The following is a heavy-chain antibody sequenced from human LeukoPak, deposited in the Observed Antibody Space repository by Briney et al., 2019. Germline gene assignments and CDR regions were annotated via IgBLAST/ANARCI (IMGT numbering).Heavy chain of an antibody. J-gene: IGHJ4*02. D-gene: IGHD3-10*01. Sequence: SETLSLTCTVSGGSISSYYWSWIRQPPGKGLEWIGYIYYSGSTNYNPSLKSRVTISVDTSKNQFSLKLSSVTAADTAVYYCARDRDYGSGSYFGYWGQGTLVTVSS. CDR3: ARDRDYGSGSYFGY. CDR1: GGSISSYY. CDR2: IYYSGST. V-gene: IGHV4-59*01.